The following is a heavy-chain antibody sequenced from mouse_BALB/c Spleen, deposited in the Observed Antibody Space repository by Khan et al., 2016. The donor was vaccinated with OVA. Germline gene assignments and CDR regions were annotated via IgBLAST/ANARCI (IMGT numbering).Heavy chain of an antibody. V-gene: IGHV3-2*02. Sequence: EVQLQESGPGLVKPSQSLSLTCTVTGYSITSGYAWNWIRQFPGNKLEWMGYISYSGVTSYTPSLKSRISITRATSKNQFFLQLNSVTTEDTATCYCARGNYYGYYFDYWGQGTTLTVSS. CDR1: GYSITSGYA. J-gene: IGHJ2*01. CDR2: ISYSGVT. D-gene: IGHD1-1*01. CDR3: ARGNYYGYYFDY.